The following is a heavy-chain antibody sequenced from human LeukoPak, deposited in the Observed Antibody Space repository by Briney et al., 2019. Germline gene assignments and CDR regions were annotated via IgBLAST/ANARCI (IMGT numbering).Heavy chain of an antibody. D-gene: IGHD5-12*01. Sequence: GGSLRLSCAGSGFTFGGYGMHWFRQTPGKGLEWVAVIAYDGSRAFYADSVKGRFTISRDNSKNTMSVQMDDLRAEDTAGHRKRYKKDPFDHWGQGTLVNVSS. CDR2: IAYDGSRA. V-gene: IGHV3-33*03. CDR3: RYKKDPFDH. CDR1: GFTFGGYG. J-gene: IGHJ4*02.